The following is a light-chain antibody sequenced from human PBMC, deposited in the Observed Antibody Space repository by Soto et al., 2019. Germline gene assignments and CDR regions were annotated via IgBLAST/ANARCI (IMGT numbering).Light chain of an antibody. J-gene: IGKJ2*01. CDR2: AAS. Sequence: DIQMTQSPSSLSASVGDRVTITCRASQSINTYLHWYQQKPGKAPKLLIYAASSLQSVVPSRFSVSGSGTDFILTINSLQPEDFATYYCQQSYGSPTYVFGQGTKVEMK. CDR3: QQSYGSPTYV. V-gene: IGKV1-39*01. CDR1: QSINTY.